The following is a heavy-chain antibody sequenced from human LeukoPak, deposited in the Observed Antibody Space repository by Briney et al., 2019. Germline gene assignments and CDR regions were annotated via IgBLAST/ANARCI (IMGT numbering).Heavy chain of an antibody. CDR3: ARDAPGYCSSTSCPRFFDY. CDR1: GYTFTSYG. V-gene: IGHV1-18*01. J-gene: IGHJ4*02. D-gene: IGHD2-2*03. Sequence: GVSVKVSCKASGYTFTSYGISWVRQAPGQGLEWMGWISAYNGNTNYAQKLQGRVTMTTDTSTSTAYMELRSLRSDDTAVYYCARDAPGYCSSTSCPRFFDYWGQGTLVTVSS. CDR2: ISAYNGNT.